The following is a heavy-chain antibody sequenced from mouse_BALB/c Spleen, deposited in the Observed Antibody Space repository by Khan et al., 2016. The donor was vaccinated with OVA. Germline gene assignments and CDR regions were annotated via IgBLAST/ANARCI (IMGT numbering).Heavy chain of an antibody. J-gene: IGHJ3*01. CDR1: GFTFSSYT. V-gene: IGHV5-12-2*01. CDR3: ARHGGLRFAY. Sequence: EVQLVESGGVLVQPGGSLKLSCAASGFTFSSYTMSWVRQTPEKRLEWVAYISNGGGSTYYPDTVKGRFTISRDNAKNTLYLQMSSLKSEDTAMYYCARHGGLRFAYWGQGTLVTVSA. CDR2: ISNGGGST. D-gene: IGHD2-4*01.